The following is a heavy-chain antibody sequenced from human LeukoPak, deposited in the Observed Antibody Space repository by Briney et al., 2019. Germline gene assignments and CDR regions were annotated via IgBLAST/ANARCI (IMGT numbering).Heavy chain of an antibody. J-gene: IGHJ4*02. CDR1: GGSLSGYY. Sequence: SETLSLTCAVYGGSLSGYYWSWIRQPPGKGLEWIGEINHSGSTNYNPSLKSRVTISVDTSKNQFSLKLSSVTAADTAVYYCASSPLEWLPIPDYWGQGTLVTVSS. D-gene: IGHD3-3*01. CDR3: ASSPLEWLPIPDY. CDR2: INHSGST. V-gene: IGHV4-34*01.